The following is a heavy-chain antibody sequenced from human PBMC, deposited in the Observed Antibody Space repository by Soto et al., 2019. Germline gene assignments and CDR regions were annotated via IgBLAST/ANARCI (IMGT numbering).Heavy chain of an antibody. CDR3: AEETLGGRFDFDY. J-gene: IGHJ4*02. Sequence: PGGSLRLSCAASGFTFSSYAMSYVLQGPGKGLEWVSGIDNSGDSTYYVDSVKGRFTISRDNSKNTLYLQMNSLRVEDTAVYYCAEETLGGRFDFDYWGQGALVTVSS. CDR2: IDNSGDST. V-gene: IGHV3-23*01. D-gene: IGHD1-26*01. CDR1: GFTFSSYA.